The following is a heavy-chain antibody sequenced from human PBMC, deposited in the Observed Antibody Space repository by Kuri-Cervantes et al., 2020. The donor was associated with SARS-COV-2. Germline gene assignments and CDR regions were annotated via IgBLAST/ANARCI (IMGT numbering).Heavy chain of an antibody. D-gene: IGHD3-22*01. CDR3: ARDVGRGYLVDY. Sequence: GESLKISCAASGFTFSSYSMNWVRQAPGKGLEWVSSISSSSSYIYYADSVKGRFTISRDNAKNSLYLQMNSLRAEDTAVYYCARDVGRGYLVDYWGQGTPVTVSS. J-gene: IGHJ4*02. CDR2: ISSSSSYI. CDR1: GFTFSSYS. V-gene: IGHV3-21*01.